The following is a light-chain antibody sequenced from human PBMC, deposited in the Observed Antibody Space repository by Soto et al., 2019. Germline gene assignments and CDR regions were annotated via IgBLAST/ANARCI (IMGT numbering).Light chain of an antibody. CDR2: LNSDGSH. CDR1: SGHNNYA. Sequence: QAVLTQSPSASASLGASVKLTCTLTSGHNNYAIAWHQQQPEKGPRYLMNLNSDGSHKKGDGIPDRFSGSSSGAERYLIISSLQSEDEADYYCQTWDTGIRVFGGGTQLTVL. J-gene: IGLJ2*01. CDR3: QTWDTGIRV. V-gene: IGLV4-69*01.